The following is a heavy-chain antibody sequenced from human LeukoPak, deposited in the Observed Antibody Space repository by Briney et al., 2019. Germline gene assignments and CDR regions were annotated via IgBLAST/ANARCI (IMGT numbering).Heavy chain of an antibody. CDR3: ASTPNRYCSSTSCPLNNYYYYRDV. CDR2: IIPIFGTA. V-gene: IGHV1-69*01. CDR1: GGTFSSYA. Sequence: ASVKVSCKASGGTFSSYAISWVRRAPGQGLEWMGGIIPIFGTANYAQKFQGRVTITADESTSTAYMELSSLRSEDTAVYYCASTPNRYCSSTSCPLNNYYYYRDVWGKGTTVTVSS. J-gene: IGHJ6*03. D-gene: IGHD2-2*01.